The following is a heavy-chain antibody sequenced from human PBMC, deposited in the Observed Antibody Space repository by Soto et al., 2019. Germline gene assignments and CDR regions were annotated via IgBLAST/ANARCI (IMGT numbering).Heavy chain of an antibody. CDR2: INAGNGNT. CDR3: ARDQQQQLFFYYYGMDV. D-gene: IGHD6-13*01. Sequence: ASVKVSCKASGYTFTSYAMHWVRQAPGQRLEWMGWINAGNGNTKYSQKFQGRVTITRDTSASTAYVELSSLRSEDTAVYYCARDQQQQLFFYYYGMDVWGQGTTVTVSS. CDR1: GYTFTSYA. J-gene: IGHJ6*02. V-gene: IGHV1-3*01.